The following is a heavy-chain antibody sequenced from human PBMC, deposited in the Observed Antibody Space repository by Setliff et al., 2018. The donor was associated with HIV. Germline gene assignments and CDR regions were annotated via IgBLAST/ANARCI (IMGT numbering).Heavy chain of an antibody. V-gene: IGHV1-8*02. CDR2: MNPNSGNT. J-gene: IGHJ4*02. D-gene: IGHD2-21*02. Sequence: ASVKVSCKASGYTFSSYDINWVRQATGQGLEWMGWMNPNSGNTGYAQKFQGRVTMTRDTSISTAYMELNNLKFEDTAVYYCATEGERSCYGGDCDAYYFDFWGQGTLVTVSS. CDR3: ATEGERSCYGGDCDAYYFDF. CDR1: GYTFSSYD.